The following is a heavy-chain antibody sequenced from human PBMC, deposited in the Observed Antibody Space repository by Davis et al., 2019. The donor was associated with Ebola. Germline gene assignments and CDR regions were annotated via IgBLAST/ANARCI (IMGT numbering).Heavy chain of an antibody. J-gene: IGHJ5*02. V-gene: IGHV4-34*01. Sequence: MPSETLSLTCAVYGGSFSGYYWSWIRQPPGKGLEWIGYIYHSGSTYYNPSLKSRVTISVDRSKNQFSLKLSSVTAADTAVYYCARVMTTVTTGWFDPWGQGTLVTVSS. CDR1: GGSFSGYY. D-gene: IGHD4-17*01. CDR3: ARVMTTVTTGWFDP. CDR2: IYHSGST.